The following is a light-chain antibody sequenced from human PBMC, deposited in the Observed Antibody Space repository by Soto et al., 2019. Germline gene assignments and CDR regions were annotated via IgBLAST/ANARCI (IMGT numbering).Light chain of an antibody. V-gene: IGLV2-14*01. CDR3: SSYTTSSSYV. CDR1: SSDVGGYHY. J-gene: IGLJ1*01. CDR2: DVS. Sequence: QSVLTQPASVSGSRGQSITISCTGTSSDVGGYHYVSWYQQYPGIAPKVMIYDVSNRPSGVSNRFSGSKSGNTASLTISGLQAEDEADYYCSSYTTSSSYVFGTGTKVTVL.